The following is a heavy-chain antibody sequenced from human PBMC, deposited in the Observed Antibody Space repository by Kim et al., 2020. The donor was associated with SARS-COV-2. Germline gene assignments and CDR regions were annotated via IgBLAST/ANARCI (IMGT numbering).Heavy chain of an antibody. Sequence: SETLSLTCTVSGGSFSGYYWSWIRQPPGKGLEWIGEINHSGSTNYNPSLKSRVTISVDTSKNQFSLKLSSVTAADTAVYYCARAGGQWLVSPIFYYCDYWGKGTVVTVS. CDR1: GGSFSGYY. J-gene: IGHJ4*02. CDR3: ARAGGQWLVSPIFYYCDY. V-gene: IGHV4-34*01. D-gene: IGHD6-19*01. CDR2: INHSGST.